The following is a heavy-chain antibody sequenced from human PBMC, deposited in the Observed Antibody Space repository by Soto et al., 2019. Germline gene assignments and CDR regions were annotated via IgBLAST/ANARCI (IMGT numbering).Heavy chain of an antibody. Sequence: DVQLLESGGGLVQPGGSLRLSCAASGFPFSSYAMSWVRQAPGKGLEWVSGISGSDGTTNYADSVKGRFTISRVNAKNTVYLQMDSLRAEDTAVYYCAKVSYDYVWGTYPYGFGYWGQGSLVTVSS. D-gene: IGHD3-16*02. CDR3: AKVSYDYVWGTYPYGFGY. J-gene: IGHJ4*02. V-gene: IGHV3-23*01. CDR2: ISGSDGTT. CDR1: GFPFSSYA.